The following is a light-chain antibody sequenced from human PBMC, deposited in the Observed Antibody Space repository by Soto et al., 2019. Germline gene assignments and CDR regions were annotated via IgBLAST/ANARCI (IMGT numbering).Light chain of an antibody. V-gene: IGKV1-5*01. CDR2: AAS. Sequence: DIQMTQSPSTLSASVGDTVTITCRASESIDNWLAWYQQKPGKAPKLLIFAASTLVRGVPSRFSGRGSGTKFTLTIASLQPDDFATYYCQQYETFSGTFGPGTKVDIK. J-gene: IGKJ1*01. CDR1: ESIDNW. CDR3: QQYETFSGT.